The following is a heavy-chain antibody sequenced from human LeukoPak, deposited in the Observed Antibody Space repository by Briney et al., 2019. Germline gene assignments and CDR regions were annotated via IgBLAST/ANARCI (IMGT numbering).Heavy chain of an antibody. Sequence: GGSLRLSCAASGFTFSSYWMNWVRQAPGKGLVRVSRIASDGSSTTYADSVKGRFSISRDNAKNTLYLQMNSLRVEDTAVYYCARGRPHGTDYWGQGTLVTVSS. CDR3: ARGRPHGTDY. V-gene: IGHV3-74*01. CDR2: IASDGSST. D-gene: IGHD6-13*01. J-gene: IGHJ4*02. CDR1: GFTFSSYW.